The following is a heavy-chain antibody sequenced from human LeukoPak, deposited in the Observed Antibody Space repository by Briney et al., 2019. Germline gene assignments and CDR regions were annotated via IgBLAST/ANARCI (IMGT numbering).Heavy chain of an antibody. CDR1: GYTFTSYG. V-gene: IGHV1-18*01. CDR2: ISAYNGNT. Sequence: GASVKVSCKASGYTFTSYGISWVRQAPGQGLEWMGWISAYNGNTNYAQKLQGRVTMTTGTSTSTAYMELRSLRSDDTAVYYCAREYSGSYYYYYYMDVWGKGIAVTVSS. J-gene: IGHJ6*03. CDR3: AREYSGSYYYYYYMDV. D-gene: IGHD1-26*01.